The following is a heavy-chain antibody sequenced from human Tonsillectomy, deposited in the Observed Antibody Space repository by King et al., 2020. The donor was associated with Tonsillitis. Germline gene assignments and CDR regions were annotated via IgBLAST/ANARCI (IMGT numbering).Heavy chain of an antibody. CDR2: IWYDGSNK. Sequence: VQLVESGGGVVQPGRSLRLSCAASGFTFSSYGMHWVRQAPGKGLEWVAVIWYDGSNKYYADSVKGRFTISRDNSKNTLSLQMNSLRAEDTAVYYCARANFSSDAFDIWGQGTMVTVSS. CDR3: ARANFSSDAFDI. CDR1: GFTFSSYG. J-gene: IGHJ3*02. V-gene: IGHV3-33*01. D-gene: IGHD4/OR15-4a*01.